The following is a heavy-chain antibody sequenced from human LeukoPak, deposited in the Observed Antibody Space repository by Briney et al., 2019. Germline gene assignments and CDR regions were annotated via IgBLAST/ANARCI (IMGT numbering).Heavy chain of an antibody. CDR2: IIPIFGTA. CDR3: ARAGPGVYHDILTGQNWFDP. V-gene: IGHV1-69*06. J-gene: IGHJ5*02. CDR1: GGTFSSYA. D-gene: IGHD3-9*01. Sequence: SVKVSCKASGGTFSSYAISWVRQAPGQGLEWMGGIIPIFGTANYAQKFQGRVTITADKSTSTAYMELSSLRSEDTAVYYCARAGPGVYHDILTGQNWFDPWGQGTLVTVSS.